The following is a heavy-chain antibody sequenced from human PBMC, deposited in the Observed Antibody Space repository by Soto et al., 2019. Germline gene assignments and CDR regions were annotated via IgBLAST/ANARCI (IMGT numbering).Heavy chain of an antibody. Sequence: SSETRSLTCFVSGYSISAGGYYWSWIRHHPGKGLEXIGSXXXSXSXXXNXXXXSRVSIAGDTSSNQFSMSLTSVTAADTARYYCARMYSSGSGWFHPWGQGTLVTVSS. CDR1: GYSISAGGYY. V-gene: IGHV4-31*03. D-gene: IGHD6-19*01. CDR3: ARMYSSGSGWFHP. CDR2: XXXSXSX. J-gene: IGHJ5*02.